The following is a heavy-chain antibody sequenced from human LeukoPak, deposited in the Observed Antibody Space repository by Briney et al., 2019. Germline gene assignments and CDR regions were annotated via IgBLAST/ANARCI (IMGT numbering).Heavy chain of an antibody. Sequence: GGSLRLSYTASGFTFINYAMTWVRQAPGKGLEWVSTIIGSGGSIHYADSVKGRFTISGDSSKNTQYLQMNRLRADDTAVYYCAKDPWEGPTKTWGSWFDHWGQGTLVTVSS. V-gene: IGHV3-23*01. D-gene: IGHD1-26*01. J-gene: IGHJ5*02. CDR1: GFTFINYA. CDR3: AKDPWEGPTKTWGSWFDH. CDR2: IIGSGGSI.